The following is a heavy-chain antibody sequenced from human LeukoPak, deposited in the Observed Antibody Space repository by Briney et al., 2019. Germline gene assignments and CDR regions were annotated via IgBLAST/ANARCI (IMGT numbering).Heavy chain of an antibody. CDR2: IKQDGAEK. CDR3: ARAQRLRDDAFDI. V-gene: IGHV3-7*01. J-gene: IGHJ3*02. Sequence: GVSLRLPCAASGFTFSSYYLIWLRQAPGKGRVGVANIKQDGAEKYSVDSVKGRFTVSRDNEKNTLYLQMNSLRAEDTAVYFCARAQRLRDDAFDIWGQGTMVTVSS. CDR1: GFTFSSYY. D-gene: IGHD6-25*01.